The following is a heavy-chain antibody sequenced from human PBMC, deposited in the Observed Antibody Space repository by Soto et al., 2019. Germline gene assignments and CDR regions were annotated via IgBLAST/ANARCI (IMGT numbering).Heavy chain of an antibody. CDR3: ARDRASCYYYGMDV. CDR1: GFTFSSYG. Sequence: GGSLRLSCAASGFTFSSYGMHWVRQAPGKGLEWVAVIWYDGSNKYYADSVKGRFTISRDNSKNTLYLQMNILRAEDTAVYYCARDRASCYYYGMDVWGQGTTVTVSS. CDR2: IWYDGSNK. V-gene: IGHV3-33*01. D-gene: IGHD1-26*01. J-gene: IGHJ6*02.